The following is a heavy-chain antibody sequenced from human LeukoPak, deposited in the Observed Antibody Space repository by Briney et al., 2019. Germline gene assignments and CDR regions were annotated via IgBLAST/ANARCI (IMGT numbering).Heavy chain of an antibody. CDR2: MYYSGST. V-gene: IGHV4-30-4*01. Sequence: SETLSLTCTVSGGSISSSDYFWSWIRQPPGKGLEWIAYMYYSGSTYYNPSLKSRVTMSADTSKNQLSLKLSSVTAADTAVYYCARPYYYDSRIDPWGQGILVTVSS. CDR1: GGSISSSDYF. CDR3: ARPYYYDSRIDP. J-gene: IGHJ5*02. D-gene: IGHD3-22*01.